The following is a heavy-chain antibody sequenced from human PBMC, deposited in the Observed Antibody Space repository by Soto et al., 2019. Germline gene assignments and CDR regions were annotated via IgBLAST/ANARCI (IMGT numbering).Heavy chain of an antibody. V-gene: IGHV5-51*01. CDR1: GCSVASDW. Sequence: GECLKSSCKGSGCSVASDWLGWVRQMPGKGLEWMGIIYPGDSDTRYSPSFQGQVTISADKSISTAYLQWSSLKASDTAMYYCASQKYSPENYHYYRMAVRGQRTTVTGSS. D-gene: IGHD6-6*01. CDR3: ASQKYSPENYHYYRMAV. CDR2: IYPGDSDT. J-gene: IGHJ6*02.